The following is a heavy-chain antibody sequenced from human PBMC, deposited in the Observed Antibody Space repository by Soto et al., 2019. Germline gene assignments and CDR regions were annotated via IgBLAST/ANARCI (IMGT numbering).Heavy chain of an antibody. CDR2: VSSDGSNK. CDR3: AKDSPSGTFDY. Sequence: QVQLVESGGGVVQPGRSLRLSCAASGFTFSSYAMQWVRQAPGKGLEWVAVVSSDGSNKYYADSVKGRFTISRDNSKNTLYLQMNSLRADDTAVYYCAKDSPSGTFDYWGQGALVTVSS. CDR1: GFTFSSYA. J-gene: IGHJ4*02. V-gene: IGHV3-30*18. D-gene: IGHD3-10*01.